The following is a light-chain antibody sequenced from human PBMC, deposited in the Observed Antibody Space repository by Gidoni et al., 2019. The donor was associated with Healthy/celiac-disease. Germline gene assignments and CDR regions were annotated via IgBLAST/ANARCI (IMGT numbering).Light chain of an antibody. CDR3: QQYNNWPPEYT. J-gene: IGKJ2*01. CDR1: QSVSSN. Sequence: EIVMTQSPATLSVSPGERATLSCRASQSVSSNLAWYQQKPGQAPRLLIYGASTSATGIPARFSGSGSGTEFTLTISILQSEDFAVYYCQQYNNWPPEYTFGQGTKLEIK. CDR2: GAS. V-gene: IGKV3-15*01.